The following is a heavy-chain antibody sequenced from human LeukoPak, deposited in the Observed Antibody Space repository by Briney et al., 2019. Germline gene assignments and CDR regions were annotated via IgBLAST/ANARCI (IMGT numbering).Heavy chain of an antibody. Sequence: PGGSLRLSCAASGFTFNSYAMNWVRQAPGKGLEWVSAISGGGGSTYYADSVKGRLTISRDNSKNTLHLQMNSLRAEDTAVYYCAKFDSSSWYSAFDIWGQGTVVTVSS. V-gene: IGHV3-23*01. J-gene: IGHJ3*02. CDR3: AKFDSSSWYSAFDI. CDR1: GFTFNSYA. D-gene: IGHD6-13*01. CDR2: ISGGGGST.